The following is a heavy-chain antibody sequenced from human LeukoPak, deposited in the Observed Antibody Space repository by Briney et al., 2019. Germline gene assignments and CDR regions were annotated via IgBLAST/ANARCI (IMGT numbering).Heavy chain of an antibody. V-gene: IGHV3-23*01. D-gene: IGHD2-15*01. J-gene: IGHJ4*02. CDR1: GLTFSSYA. Sequence: GGSLRLSCAASGLTFSSYAMSWVRQAPGKGLEWVSAISGSGGSTYYADSVKGRLTISRDNSKNTLYLQMNSLRAEDTAVYYCAKISPRFQWSFDYWGQGTLVTVSS. CDR3: AKISPRFQWSFDY. CDR2: ISGSGGST.